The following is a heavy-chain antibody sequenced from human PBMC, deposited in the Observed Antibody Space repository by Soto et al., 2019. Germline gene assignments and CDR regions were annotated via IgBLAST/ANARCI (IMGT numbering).Heavy chain of an antibody. J-gene: IGHJ6*02. CDR2: ISGSGGST. Sequence: GSLRLSCAASGFTFSSYAMSWVRQAPGKGLEWVSAISGSGGSTYYADSVKGRFTISRDNSKNTLYLQMNSLRAEDTAVYYCAKGLRQEGFWSGYYDPVLGMDVWGQGTTVTVSS. CDR3: AKGLRQEGFWSGYYDPVLGMDV. CDR1: GFTFSSYA. D-gene: IGHD3-3*01. V-gene: IGHV3-23*01.